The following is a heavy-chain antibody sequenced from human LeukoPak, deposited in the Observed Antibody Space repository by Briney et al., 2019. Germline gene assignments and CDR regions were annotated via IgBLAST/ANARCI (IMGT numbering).Heavy chain of an antibody. CDR2: INHSGST. Sequence: SETLSLTCAVYGGSFSGYYWSWIRQPPGKGLEWIGEINHSGSTNYNPSLKSRVTISVDTSKNQFSLKLSSVTAADTAVYYCAMMPPVAVAGGSYFDYWGQGTLVTVSS. V-gene: IGHV4-34*01. CDR3: AMMPPVAVAGGSYFDY. CDR1: GGSFSGYY. J-gene: IGHJ4*02. D-gene: IGHD6-19*01.